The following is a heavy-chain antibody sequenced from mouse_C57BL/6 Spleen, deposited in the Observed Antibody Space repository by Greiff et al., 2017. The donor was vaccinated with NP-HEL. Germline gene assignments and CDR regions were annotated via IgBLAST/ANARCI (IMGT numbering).Heavy chain of an antibody. CDR1: GFSLTSYG. D-gene: IGHD1-1*01. CDR2: IWSGGST. CDR3: ARTPRITTVVATGYFDV. Sequence: VQLQQSGPGLVQPSQSLSITCTVSGFSLTSYGVHWVRQSPGKGLEWLGVIWSGGSTDYNAAFISRLSISKDNSKSQVFFKMNSLQADDTAIYYCARTPRITTVVATGYFDVWGTGTTVTVSS. J-gene: IGHJ1*03. V-gene: IGHV2-2*01.